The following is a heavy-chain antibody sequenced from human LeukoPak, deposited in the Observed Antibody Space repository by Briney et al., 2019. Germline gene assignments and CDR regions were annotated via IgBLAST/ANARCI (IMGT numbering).Heavy chain of an antibody. CDR1: GYTFTVYY. V-gene: IGHV1-2*02. Sequence: ASVKVSCKASGYTFTVYYMHGVRQAPGQGLESMRCINPNSGGTNYAQEFQGRVTMTRDTSISTGYMELSRLRSDDTAVYYCARARYGSGSYRAFDIWGQGTMVTVSS. J-gene: IGHJ3*02. CDR2: INPNSGGT. D-gene: IGHD3-10*01. CDR3: ARARYGSGSYRAFDI.